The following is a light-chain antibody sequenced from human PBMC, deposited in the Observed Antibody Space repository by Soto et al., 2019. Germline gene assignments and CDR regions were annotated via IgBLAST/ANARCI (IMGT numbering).Light chain of an antibody. Sequence: EMVMTQSPATLSLSPGERATLSCRASQSVSSYLAWYQRKPGQAPRLLIYDASNRATGIPARFSGSGSGTDFTLTISSLEPEDFAVYYCQQRSNWLFTFGPGTKVDIK. V-gene: IGKV3-11*01. CDR2: DAS. J-gene: IGKJ3*01. CDR1: QSVSSY. CDR3: QQRSNWLFT.